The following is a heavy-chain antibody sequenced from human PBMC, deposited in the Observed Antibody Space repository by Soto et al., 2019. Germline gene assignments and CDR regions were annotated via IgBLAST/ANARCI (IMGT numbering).Heavy chain of an antibody. V-gene: IGHV3-30-3*01. CDR3: AREAPRITIFGVVINDYYYGMDV. CDR1: GFTFSSYA. CDR2: ISYDGSNK. J-gene: IGHJ6*02. D-gene: IGHD3-3*01. Sequence: QVQLVESGGGVVQPGRSLRLSCAASGFTFSSYAMHWVRQAPGKVLEWVAVISYDGSNKYYADSVKGRFTISRDNSKNTLYLQMNSLRAEDTAVYYCAREAPRITIFGVVINDYYYGMDVWGQGTTVPVSS.